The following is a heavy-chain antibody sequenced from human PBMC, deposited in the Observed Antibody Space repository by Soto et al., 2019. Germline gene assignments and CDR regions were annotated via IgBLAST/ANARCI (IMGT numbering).Heavy chain of an antibody. V-gene: IGHV1-69*01. CDR3: ARGWNDFPH. CDR2: IIPISGTA. Sequence: QVQLVQSGAEVKKPGSSVKVSCKASGGTFSNYVITWVRQAPGQGLECMGGIIPISGTANYAQKFQGRVTITAEEHTSTVYMELSSLRSEDTAVYYCARGWNDFPHWGQGTLVTVSS. CDR1: GGTFSNYV. J-gene: IGHJ1*01. D-gene: IGHD1-1*01.